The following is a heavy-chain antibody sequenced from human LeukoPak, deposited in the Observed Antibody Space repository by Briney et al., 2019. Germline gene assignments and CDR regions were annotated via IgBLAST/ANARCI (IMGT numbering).Heavy chain of an antibody. CDR2: INPNSGGT. D-gene: IGHD4-17*01. V-gene: IGHV1-2*02. CDR3: ARGLYGDYWLDP. CDR1: GYTFTGYY. Sequence: ASVKVSCRASGYTFTGYYMHWVRQAPGQGLEWMGWINPNSGGTNYAQKFQGRVTMTRDTSISTAYMELSRLRSDDTAVYYCARGLYGDYWLDPWGQGTLVTVSS. J-gene: IGHJ5*02.